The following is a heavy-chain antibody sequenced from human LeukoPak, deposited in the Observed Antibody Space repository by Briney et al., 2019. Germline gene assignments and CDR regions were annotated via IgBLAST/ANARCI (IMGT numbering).Heavy chain of an antibody. J-gene: IGHJ4*02. CDR1: GFTFSSYS. CDR3: ARVGYSYGYTAYFDY. CDR2: ISSSSSTI. V-gene: IGHV3-48*01. D-gene: IGHD5-18*01. Sequence: GGSLRLSCAASGFTFSSYSMNWVRQAPGKGLEWVSSISSSSSTIYYADSVKGRFTISRDNAKNSLYLQMNSLRAEDTAVYYCARVGYSYGYTAYFDYWGQGTLVTVSS.